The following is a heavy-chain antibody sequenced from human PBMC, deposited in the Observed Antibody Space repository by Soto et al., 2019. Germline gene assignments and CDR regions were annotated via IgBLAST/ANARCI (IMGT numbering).Heavy chain of an antibody. CDR1: GFVFSFYE. J-gene: IGHJ4*02. CDR2: ISGGGSTI. V-gene: IGHV3-48*03. CDR3: TKDRGHTD. Sequence: GGSLRLSCGASGFVFSFYEMNWVRQAPGKGLEWVSYISGGGSTIYYADSVKGRFTISRDNAMNSLYLQMNSLGAEDTAVYYCTKDRGHTDWGQGTLVTVSS. D-gene: IGHD4-17*01.